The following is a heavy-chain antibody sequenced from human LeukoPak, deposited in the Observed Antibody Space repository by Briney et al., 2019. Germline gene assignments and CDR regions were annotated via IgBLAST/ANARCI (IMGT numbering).Heavy chain of an antibody. CDR3: ARRPSSQLPLDY. CDR1: GGSISSSSYY. J-gene: IGHJ4*02. CDR2: IYYSGST. Sequence: KSSETLSLTCTVSGGSISSSSYYWGWIRQPPAKGLEWIGSIYYSGSTYYNPSLKSRVTISVDTSKNQFSLKLSSVTAADTAVYYCARRPSSQLPLDYWGQGTLVTVSS. V-gene: IGHV4-39*07. D-gene: IGHD2-2*01.